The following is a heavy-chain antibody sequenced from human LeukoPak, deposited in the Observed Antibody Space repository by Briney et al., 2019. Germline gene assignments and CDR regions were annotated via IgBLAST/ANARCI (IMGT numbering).Heavy chain of an antibody. Sequence: SETLSLTCTVSGGSISSYYWSWIRQPPGKGLEWIGYIYYSGSTNYNPSLKSRVTISVDTSKNQFSLKLSSVTAADTSVYYCARHSGLRSPFDPWGQGTLVTVSS. D-gene: IGHD3-3*01. CDR2: IYYSGST. V-gene: IGHV4-59*08. J-gene: IGHJ5*02. CDR3: ARHSGLRSPFDP. CDR1: GGSISSYY.